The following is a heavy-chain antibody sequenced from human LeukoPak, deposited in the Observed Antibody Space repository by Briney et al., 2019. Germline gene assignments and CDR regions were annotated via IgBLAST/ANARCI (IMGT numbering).Heavy chain of an antibody. J-gene: IGHJ4*02. CDR3: ARLSGAPVRHPIYHFDY. V-gene: IGHV4-59*08. Sequence: KPSETLSLICTVSGGSISSYYWSWIRQPPGKGLEWIGYIYYSGSTNYNPSLKSRVTISVDTSKNQFSLKLISVTAADTAMYYCARLSGAPVRHPIYHFDYWGQGTLVTVSS. CDR1: GGSISSYY. CDR2: IYYSGST. D-gene: IGHD2-2*02.